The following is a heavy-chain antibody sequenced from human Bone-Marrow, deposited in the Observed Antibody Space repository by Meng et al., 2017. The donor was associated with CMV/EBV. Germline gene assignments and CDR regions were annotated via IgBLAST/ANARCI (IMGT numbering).Heavy chain of an antibody. D-gene: IGHD6-6*01. V-gene: IGHV3-30*02. CDR3: AKMSQYSTNYYYYYGMDV. J-gene: IGHJ6*02. Sequence: GESLKISCAASGFIFSSYGMHWVRQAPGKGLQWVAFIRYDGRNKYYADSVKGRFTISRDNSKNTLYLQMNSLRAEDRAVYYCAKMSQYSTNYYYYYGMDVWGQGTTVTVSS. CDR1: GFIFSSYG. CDR2: IRYDGRNK.